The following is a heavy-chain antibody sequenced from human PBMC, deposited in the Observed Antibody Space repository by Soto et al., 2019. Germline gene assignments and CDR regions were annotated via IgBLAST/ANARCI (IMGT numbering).Heavy chain of an antibody. CDR1: GGTFSRYA. V-gene: IGHV1-69*14. J-gene: IGHJ6*02. CDR2: IIAIFGTA. CDR3: ARHISAAGYYYGMDV. D-gene: IGHD6-13*01. Sequence: QVQLVQSGAEVKKPGSSVEVSCKASGGTFSRYAISWLRQSPGQGLEWIGGIIAIFGTANYAQKFQGRVMMNADTSMRTAYMELSILRSEETAVDFCARHISAAGYYYGMDVWAQGNTVTVSS.